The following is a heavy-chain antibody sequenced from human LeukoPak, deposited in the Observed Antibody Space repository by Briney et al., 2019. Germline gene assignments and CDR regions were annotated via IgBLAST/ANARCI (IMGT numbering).Heavy chain of an antibody. CDR1: GASIRSGDHY. J-gene: IGHJ4*02. CDR3: ARQDMEVPAATPDY. Sequence: PSETLSLTCTVSGASIRSGDHYWSWLRQSPGKGLEWIGYIYFSGSRSSNPSLRSRLTISVDTSKNQFSLKLSSVTAADTAVYYCARQDMEVPAATPDYWGQGTLVTVSS. V-gene: IGHV4-30-4*08. D-gene: IGHD2-2*01. CDR2: IYFSGSR.